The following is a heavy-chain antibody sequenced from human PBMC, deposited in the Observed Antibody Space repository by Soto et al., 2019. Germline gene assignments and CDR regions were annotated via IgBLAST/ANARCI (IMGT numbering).Heavy chain of an antibody. CDR3: ARDNWNYLNWFDL. CDR1: GFTFSDYY. Sequence: PGGSLRLSCAASGFTFSDYYMGWIRQAPGKGLEWVSYISSSGSYTKYADSVEGRFTISRDNAQNSLYLQMNSLRAEDTAVYYCARDNWNYLNWFDLWGQRTLVTVSS. J-gene: IGHJ5*02. D-gene: IGHD1-7*01. V-gene: IGHV3-11*06. CDR2: ISSSGSYT.